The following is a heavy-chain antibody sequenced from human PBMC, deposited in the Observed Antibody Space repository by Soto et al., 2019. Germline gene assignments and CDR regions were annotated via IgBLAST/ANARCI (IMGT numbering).Heavy chain of an antibody. V-gene: IGHV1-69*06. CDR2: IIPIFGTA. Sequence: GASVKVSCKASGGTFSSYAISWVRQAPGQGLEWMGGIIPIFGTANYAQKFQGRVTITADKSTSTAYMELSSLRSEDTAVYYCARAPTYYYDSSGYLAEYFQHWGQGTLVTVSS. CDR3: ARAPTYYYDSSGYLAEYFQH. J-gene: IGHJ1*01. D-gene: IGHD3-22*01. CDR1: GGTFSSYA.